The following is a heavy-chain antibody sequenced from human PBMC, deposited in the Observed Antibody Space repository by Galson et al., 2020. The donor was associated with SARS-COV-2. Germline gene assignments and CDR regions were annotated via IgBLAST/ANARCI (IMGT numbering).Heavy chain of an antibody. J-gene: IGHJ4*02. Sequence: SCAASGFSFRTYWMNWLRQAPGKGLEWVANIKQDGSQRFYVDSMKGRVTISRDNAKNSLSLQITSLRPEDTAVYYCVRSPPFYYDSSGYSGLFDYCGQGTLVSVCS. CDR3: VRSPPFYYDSSGYSGLFDY. CDR2: IKQDGSQR. D-gene: IGHD3-22*01. V-gene: IGHV3-7*03. CDR1: GFSFRTYW.